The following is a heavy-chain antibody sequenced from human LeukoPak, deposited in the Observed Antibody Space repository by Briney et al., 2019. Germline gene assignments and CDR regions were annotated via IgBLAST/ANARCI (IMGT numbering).Heavy chain of an antibody. Sequence: GGSLRLSCAASGFTFGSYDMHWVRQAPGKGLEWVALISHDGSKRYYGDSVKGRFAISRDNSKKSLYLQMNSLRPEDTAVYYCAKGSTTTLDNCGQGTLVTVSS. J-gene: IGHJ4*02. CDR3: AKGSTTTLDN. D-gene: IGHD1-26*01. V-gene: IGHV3-30*18. CDR2: ISHDGSKR. CDR1: GFTFGSYD.